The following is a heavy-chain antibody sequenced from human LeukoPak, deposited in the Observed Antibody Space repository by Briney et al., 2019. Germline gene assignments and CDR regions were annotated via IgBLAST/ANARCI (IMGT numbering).Heavy chain of an antibody. CDR2: VSSNGSDI. CDR3: ARDIRAVGVTLYFDY. V-gene: IGHV3-11*01. D-gene: IGHD1-26*01. J-gene: IGHJ4*02. CDR1: GFTFSDYY. Sequence: GGSLRLSCAASGFTFSDYYMSWIRQAPGEGLEWLSYVSSNGSDIHYADSVKGRFTISRDNAKNSLYLQMNSLRAEDTAMYYCARDIRAVGVTLYFDYWGQGILVTVSS.